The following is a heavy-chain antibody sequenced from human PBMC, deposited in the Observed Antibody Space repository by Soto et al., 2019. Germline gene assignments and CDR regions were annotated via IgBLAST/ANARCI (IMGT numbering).Heavy chain of an antibody. CDR1: GFTFSIYA. CDR2: ISYDGSKK. V-gene: IGHV3-30-3*01. J-gene: IGHJ4*02. D-gene: IGHD4-17*01. Sequence: QVQLVESGGGVVQPGRSLRLSCAASGFTFSIYAMHWVRQAPGKGLEWVALISYDGSKKYYADSVKGRFTISRDNSQNTLYLQMNSLRTEDTAVYYCARHWYGEGDYWGQGTLVTVSS. CDR3: ARHWYGEGDY.